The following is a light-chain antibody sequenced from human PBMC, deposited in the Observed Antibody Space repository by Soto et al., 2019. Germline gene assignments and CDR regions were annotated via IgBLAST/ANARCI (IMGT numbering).Light chain of an antibody. J-gene: IGLJ1*01. CDR1: SSDVGGYNY. CDR3: SSYSSSSTLCV. V-gene: IGLV2-14*01. Sequence: QSALTQPASVSGSPGQSITISCTGTSSDVGGYNYDSWFQQHPGKAPKLMIFEVSDRPSGISDRFSGSKSGNTASLTISGLQAEDEADYYCSSYSSSSTLCVFGTGTKLTVL. CDR2: EVS.